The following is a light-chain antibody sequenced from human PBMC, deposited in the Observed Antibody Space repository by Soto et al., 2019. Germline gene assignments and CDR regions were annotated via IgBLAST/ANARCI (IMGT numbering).Light chain of an antibody. CDR3: QQYGSSGT. Sequence: EIVLTPSPCTLSLSPGERAMLSCRASQSVSNNCLAWYQQNPGQAPSLLIYGASNRATGLPDRFSGSGSGTDFTLTISRLEPEDFAVYYCQQYGSSGTFGQGTKVDIK. CDR1: QSVSNNC. J-gene: IGKJ1*01. CDR2: GAS. V-gene: IGKV3-20*01.